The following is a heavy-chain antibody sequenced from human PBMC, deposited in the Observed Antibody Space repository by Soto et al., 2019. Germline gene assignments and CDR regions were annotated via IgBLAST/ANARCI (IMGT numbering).Heavy chain of an antibody. D-gene: IGHD4-17*01. CDR3: AKDMYDYGNYPILDY. J-gene: IGHJ4*02. Sequence: QVQLVESGGGVVQPGRSLRLSCAASGFIFSSYGMHWVRQAPGKGLEWVAVTSYDGSTKYYADSVKGRFTISRDNSENTLPLELNSMRPEDTAVYYCAKDMYDYGNYPILDYWGRGTLVTVSS. V-gene: IGHV3-30*18. CDR1: GFIFSSYG. CDR2: TSYDGSTK.